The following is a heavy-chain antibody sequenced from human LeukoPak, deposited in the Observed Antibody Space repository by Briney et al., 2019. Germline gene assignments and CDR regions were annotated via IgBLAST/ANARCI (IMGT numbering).Heavy chain of an antibody. CDR2: IYGSGST. V-gene: IGHV4-59*01. D-gene: IGHD4-23*01. CDR3: ARVFYGGSLGFDY. J-gene: IGHJ4*02. Sequence: SETLSLTCTVSGGSISSYYWSWIRQPPGKGLEWIGHIYGSGSTNYNPSLKSRVTLSVDTSKNQFSLKLSSVTAADTAVYYCARVFYGGSLGFDYWGQGTLVTVSS. CDR1: GGSISSYY.